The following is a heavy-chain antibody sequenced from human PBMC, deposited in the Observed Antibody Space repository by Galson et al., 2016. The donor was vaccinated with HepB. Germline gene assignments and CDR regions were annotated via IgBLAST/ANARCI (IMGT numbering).Heavy chain of an antibody. D-gene: IGHD1-26*01. Sequence: SLRLSCAASGFNFRAAWMTWIRQPPGKGLGWVGRIHSKSEGGATEYSPPVKGRFSLSRDDSRKTLYLQMNSLKRDDTGVYYCVTDLEQSGSYIYGGQGTLVTVFS. V-gene: IGHV3-15*01. CDR2: IHSKSEGGAT. J-gene: IGHJ4*02. CDR1: GFNFRAAW. CDR3: VTDLEQSGSYIY.